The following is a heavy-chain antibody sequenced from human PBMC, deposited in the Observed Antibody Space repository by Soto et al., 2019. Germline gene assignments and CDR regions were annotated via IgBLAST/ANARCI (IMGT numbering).Heavy chain of an antibody. D-gene: IGHD1-26*01. CDR1: GFTFSNYA. J-gene: IGHJ4*02. CDR2: ITSGGTT. V-gene: IGHV3-23*01. Sequence: EVQLLESGGDLVQPGGSLRLSCAASGFTFSNYAMGWVRQAPGKGLEWVSTITSGGTTYYADSVKGRFTISRDNSKNTVDLQMNSLRADDTAVYYCAKERLGRGFDYWGQRTLVTVSS. CDR3: AKERLGRGFDY.